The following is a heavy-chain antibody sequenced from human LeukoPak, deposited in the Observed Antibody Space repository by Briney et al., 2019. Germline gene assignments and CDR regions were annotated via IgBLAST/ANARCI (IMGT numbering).Heavy chain of an antibody. CDR1: GFTVSSFA. CDR2: FTTGANYT. J-gene: IGHJ4*02. CDR3: AKAQGAWYYFDS. Sequence: GGSLRLSCAASGFTVSSFAMSWVRQAPGKGLEWVSVFTTGANYTYYADSVKGRFTMTRDNSKNTIFLQLSNVRADDTAVYSCAKAQGAWYYFDSWGQGTLVTVSS. D-gene: IGHD6-13*01. V-gene: IGHV3-23*03.